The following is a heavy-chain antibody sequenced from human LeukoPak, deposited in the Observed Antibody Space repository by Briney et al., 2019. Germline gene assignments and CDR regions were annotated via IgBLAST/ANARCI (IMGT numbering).Heavy chain of an antibody. CDR2: IWYDGSNK. CDR3: AKAGGYYDSSGYYLDY. CDR1: GFTFSSHG. V-gene: IGHV3-33*06. D-gene: IGHD3-22*01. J-gene: IGHJ4*02. Sequence: PGRSLRLSCAASGFTFSSHGMHWVRQAPGKGLEWVAVIWYDGSNKYYADYVKGRFTISRDNSKNTLYLQMNSLRAEDTAVYYCAKAGGYYDSSGYYLDYWGQGTLVTVSS.